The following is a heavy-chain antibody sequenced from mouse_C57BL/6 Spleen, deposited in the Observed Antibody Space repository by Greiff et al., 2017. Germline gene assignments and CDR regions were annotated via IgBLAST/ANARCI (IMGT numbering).Heavy chain of an antibody. CDR1: GYTFTSYW. CDR2: INPSNGGT. CDR3: ARPTTVVAYYFDY. V-gene: IGHV1-53*01. J-gene: IGHJ2*01. Sequence: VQLQQPGTELVKPGASVKLSCKASGYTFTSYWMHWVKQRPGQGLEWIGNINPSNGGTNSNEKFKSKATLTVDKSSSTAYMQLSSLTSEDSAVYYGARPTTVVAYYFDYWGQGTTLTVSS. D-gene: IGHD1-1*01.